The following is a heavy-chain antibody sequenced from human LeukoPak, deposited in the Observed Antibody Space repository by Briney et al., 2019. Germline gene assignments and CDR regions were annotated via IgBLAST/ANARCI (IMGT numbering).Heavy chain of an antibody. Sequence: GGSLRLSCAASGFTFSSYWMHWVRQAPGKGLVWVSRINSDGSSRSHADSVQGRFTISRDNSKNTVYLQMNSLRVEDTAVYFCVKPEKDSSGYYFDYWGRGILVTVSS. D-gene: IGHD3-22*01. CDR1: GFTFSSYW. J-gene: IGHJ4*01. CDR2: INSDGSSR. CDR3: VKPEKDSSGYYFDY. V-gene: IGHV3-74*01.